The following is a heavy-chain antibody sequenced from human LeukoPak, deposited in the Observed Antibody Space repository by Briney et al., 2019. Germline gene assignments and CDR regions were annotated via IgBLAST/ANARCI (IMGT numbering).Heavy chain of an antibody. J-gene: IGHJ6*02. Sequence: GGSLRLSCEASGFTFRSHWMSWVRQAPGKGLEWVANIKQDGSEKYYVDSVKGRFIISRDNAKNSLYLQMNSLRAEDTAVYYCARDSTIAVADKKGIRGQTPYYYYGMDVWGQGTTVTVSS. CDR1: GFTFRSHW. D-gene: IGHD6-19*01. V-gene: IGHV3-7*01. CDR2: IKQDGSEK. CDR3: ARDSTIAVADKKGIRGQTPYYYYGMDV.